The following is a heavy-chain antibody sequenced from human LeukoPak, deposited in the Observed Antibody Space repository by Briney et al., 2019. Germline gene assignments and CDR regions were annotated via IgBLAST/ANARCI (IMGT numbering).Heavy chain of an antibody. CDR1: GGSIGSGGYY. J-gene: IGHJ4*02. D-gene: IGHD2-2*01. CDR2: IYFSGSM. V-gene: IGHV4-31*01. Sequence: SETLSLTCTVPGGSIGSGGYYWSWIRQHPGKGLEWIGYIYFSGSMYCNPSLKSQVTISVDTTKNQFSQKLSSVTAEDTAVYYCARYHCTTTTCFYFDYWGQGTLVTVSS. CDR3: ARYHCTTTTCFYFDY.